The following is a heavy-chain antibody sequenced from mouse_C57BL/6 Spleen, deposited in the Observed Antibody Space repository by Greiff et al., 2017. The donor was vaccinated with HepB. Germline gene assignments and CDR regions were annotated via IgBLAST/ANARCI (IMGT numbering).Heavy chain of an antibody. V-gene: IGHV1-5*01. CDR1: GYTFTSYW. D-gene: IGHD1-1*01. CDR3: TRGHYGSSSWFAY. J-gene: IGHJ3*01. Sequence: VQLQQSGTVLARPGASVKMSCKTSGYTFTSYWMHWVKQRPGQGLEWIGAIYPGNSDTSYNQKFKGKATLTAVTSASTAYMELSSLTNEDSAVYYCTRGHYGSSSWFAYWGQGTLVTVSA. CDR2: IYPGNSDT.